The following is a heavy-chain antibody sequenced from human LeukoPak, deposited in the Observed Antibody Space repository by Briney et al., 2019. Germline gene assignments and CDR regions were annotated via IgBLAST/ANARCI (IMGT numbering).Heavy chain of an antibody. D-gene: IGHD5-18*01. Sequence: GGSLRLSCAASGFTFSSYGMHWVRQAPGKGLEWVAFIRYDGSNKCYADSVKGRFTISRDNSKNTLYLQMNSLRAEDTAVYYCAAEWIQLWCFDYWGQGTLVTVSS. CDR2: IRYDGSNK. CDR3: AAEWIQLWCFDY. V-gene: IGHV3-30*02. CDR1: GFTFSSYG. J-gene: IGHJ4*02.